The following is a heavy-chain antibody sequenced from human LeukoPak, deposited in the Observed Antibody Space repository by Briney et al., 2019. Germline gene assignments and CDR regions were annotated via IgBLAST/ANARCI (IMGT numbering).Heavy chain of an antibody. Sequence: GGSLRLSCAASAFTFSNYAMSWVRQAPGKGVEWVSAITGSGVSTYYADSVKGRFTISRDNSKHTLYLQMNSLRAEDTAIYYCAKGLRSYYSGMDVWGQGTTVTVSS. CDR1: AFTFSNYA. V-gene: IGHV3-23*01. J-gene: IGHJ6*02. CDR3: AKGLRSYYSGMDV. CDR2: ITGSGVST.